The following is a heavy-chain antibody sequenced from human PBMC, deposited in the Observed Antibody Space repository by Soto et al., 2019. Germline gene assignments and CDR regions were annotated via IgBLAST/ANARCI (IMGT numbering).Heavy chain of an antibody. Sequence: GGFLRLSCAASGFTFSSYAMSWVRQAPGKGLEWVSGMSGSGGTAYYRDSGKGRFTISRGNSRQTLYLQMNSLRAEDTAVYYCAKDRTSLWFGELSRGMDVWGQGTTVPVSS. CDR2: MSGSGGTA. V-gene: IGHV3-23*01. J-gene: IGHJ6*02. CDR1: GFTFSSYA. D-gene: IGHD3-10*01. CDR3: AKDRTSLWFGELSRGMDV.